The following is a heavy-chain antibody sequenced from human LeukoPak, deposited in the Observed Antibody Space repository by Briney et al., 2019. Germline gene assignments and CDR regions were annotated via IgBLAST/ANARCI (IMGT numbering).Heavy chain of an antibody. V-gene: IGHV4-31*03. Sequence: SQTLSLTCTVSGGSISSGGYYWSWIRQHPGKGLEWIGYIYYSGSTYYNPSLKSRVTISVDTSKNQFSLKLSSVTAADTAVYYCARDRITGTTEELDYWGQGTLVTVSS. J-gene: IGHJ4*02. CDR2: IYYSGST. D-gene: IGHD1-7*01. CDR3: ARDRITGTTEELDY. CDR1: GGSISSGGYY.